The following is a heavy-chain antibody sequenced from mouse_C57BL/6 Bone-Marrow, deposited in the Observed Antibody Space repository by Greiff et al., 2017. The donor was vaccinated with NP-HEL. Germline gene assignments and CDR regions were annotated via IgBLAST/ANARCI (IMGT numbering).Heavy chain of an antibody. J-gene: IGHJ4*01. CDR1: GYTFTSYW. D-gene: IGHD1-1*01. Sequence: QVQLKQPGAELVKPGASVKMSCKASGYTFTSYWITWVKQRPGQGLEWIGDIYPGSGSTNYNEKFKSKATLTVDKSSSTAYMQLSSLTSEDSAVYYCAREGYGSSFYAMDYWGQGTSVTVSS. V-gene: IGHV1-55*01. CDR2: IYPGSGST. CDR3: AREGYGSSFYAMDY.